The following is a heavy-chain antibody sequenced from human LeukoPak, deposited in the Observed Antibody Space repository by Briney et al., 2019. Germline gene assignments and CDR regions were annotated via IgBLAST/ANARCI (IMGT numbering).Heavy chain of an antibody. D-gene: IGHD6-19*01. V-gene: IGHV3-23*01. CDR3: AKDKIAVAGRGFDY. CDR1: GFTFSSYA. J-gene: IGHJ4*02. Sequence: YPGGSLRLSCAASGFTFSSYAMSWVRQAPGKGLEWVSAISGSGGSTYYADSVKGRFTISRDNSKNTLYLQMNSLRAEDTDCAKDKIAVAGRGFDYWGQGTLVTVSS. CDR2: ISGSGGST.